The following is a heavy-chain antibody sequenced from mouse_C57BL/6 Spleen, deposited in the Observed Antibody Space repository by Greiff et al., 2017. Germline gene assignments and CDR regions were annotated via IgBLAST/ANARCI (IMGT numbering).Heavy chain of an antibody. CDR2: IDPSDSYT. J-gene: IGHJ2*01. V-gene: IGHV1-69*01. D-gene: IGHD2-4*01. Sequence: QVQLKQPGAELVMPGASVKLSCKASGYTFTSYWMHWVKQRPGQGLEWIGEIDPSDSYTNYNQKFKGKSTLTVDKSSSTAYMQLSSLTSEDSAVYYCARIYYDYTYYFDYWGQGTTLTVSS. CDR3: ARIYYDYTYYFDY. CDR1: GYTFTSYW.